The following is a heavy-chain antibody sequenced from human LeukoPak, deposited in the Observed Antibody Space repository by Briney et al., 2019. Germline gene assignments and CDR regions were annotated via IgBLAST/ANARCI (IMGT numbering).Heavy chain of an antibody. V-gene: IGHV4-59*01. Sequence: SETLSLTCTVSGGSISSYYWSWIRQPPGKGLEWIGYIYYSESTNYNPSLKSRVTISVDTSKNQFSLKLSSVTAADTAVYYCARDNRDSSGYYYRYYYYYGMDVWGQGTTVTVSS. D-gene: IGHD3-22*01. CDR3: ARDNRDSSGYYYRYYYYYGMDV. J-gene: IGHJ6*02. CDR2: IYYSEST. CDR1: GGSISSYY.